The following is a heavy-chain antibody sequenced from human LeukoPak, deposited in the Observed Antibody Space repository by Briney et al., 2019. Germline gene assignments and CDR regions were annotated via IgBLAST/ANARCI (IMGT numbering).Heavy chain of an antibody. Sequence: GRSLRLSCTASGFTFSSYGMHWVRQAPGKGLEWVAVIWYDGSNKYYADSVKGRFTISRDNSKNTLYLQMNSLRAEDTAVYYCASGKVQGLAFDIWGQGTMVTVSS. CDR1: GFTFSSYG. V-gene: IGHV3-33*08. CDR3: ASGKVQGLAFDI. CDR2: IWYDGSNK. J-gene: IGHJ3*02.